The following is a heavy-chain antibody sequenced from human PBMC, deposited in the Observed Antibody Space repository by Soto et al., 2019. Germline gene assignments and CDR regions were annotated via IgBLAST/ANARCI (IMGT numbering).Heavy chain of an antibody. D-gene: IGHD6-6*01. Sequence: RRLSCAASGFTFSSYSMNWVRQAPGKGLEWVSSISSSSSYIYYADSVKGRFTISRDNAKNSLYLQMNSLRAEDTAVYYCARHQQLVNYYGMDVWGQGTTVTVSS. CDR3: ARHQQLVNYYGMDV. CDR2: ISSSSSYI. V-gene: IGHV3-21*01. J-gene: IGHJ6*02. CDR1: GFTFSSYS.